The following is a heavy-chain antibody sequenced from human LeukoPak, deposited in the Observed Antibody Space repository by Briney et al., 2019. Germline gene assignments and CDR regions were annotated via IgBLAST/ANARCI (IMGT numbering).Heavy chain of an antibody. CDR3: ARENLNYYYYMDV. Sequence: PSETLSLTCTVSGGSISSGGYYWSWIRQHPGKGLEWIGYIYYSGSTYYNPSLKSRVTMSVDTSKNQFSLKLSSVTAADTAVYYCARENLNYYYYMDVWGKGTTVTVSS. D-gene: IGHD1-14*01. CDR2: IYYSGST. J-gene: IGHJ6*03. V-gene: IGHV4-31*03. CDR1: GGSISSGGYY.